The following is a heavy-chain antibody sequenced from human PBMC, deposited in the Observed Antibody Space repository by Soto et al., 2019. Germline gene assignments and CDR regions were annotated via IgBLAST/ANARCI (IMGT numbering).Heavy chain of an antibody. CDR3: ARAPSSAWHTFDY. J-gene: IGHJ4*02. V-gene: IGHV3-30-3*01. CDR2: ISHDGSNK. D-gene: IGHD6-19*01. Sequence: QVQLVESGGGVVQPGRSLRLSCAASGFTFSTYTMHWVRQAPGKGPGWVAVISHDGSNKYYADSVKGRFTISRDNSKSTLYLQMDSLRAEDTAVYYCARAPSSAWHTFDYWGQGTLVTVSS. CDR1: GFTFSTYT.